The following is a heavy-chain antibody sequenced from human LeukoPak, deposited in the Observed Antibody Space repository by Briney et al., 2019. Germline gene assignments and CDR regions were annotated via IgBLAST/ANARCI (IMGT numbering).Heavy chain of an antibody. Sequence: TGGSLRLSCAASGFTFSSYAMSWVRQAPGKGLEWVSAISSSGGSTYYADSVKGRFTISRDNSKNTLYLQMNSLRAEDTAVYYCAKDQTRYSSSVRFDYWGQGTLVTVSS. J-gene: IGHJ4*02. CDR1: GFTFSSYA. V-gene: IGHV3-23*01. CDR3: AKDQTRYSSSVRFDY. CDR2: ISSSGGST. D-gene: IGHD6-13*01.